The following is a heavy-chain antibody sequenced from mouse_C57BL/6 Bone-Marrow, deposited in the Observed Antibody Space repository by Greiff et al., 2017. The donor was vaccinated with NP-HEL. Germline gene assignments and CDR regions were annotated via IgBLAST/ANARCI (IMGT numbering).Heavy chain of an antibody. J-gene: IGHJ2*01. D-gene: IGHD1-1*01. CDR3: ASPNYYYGSSSYFDY. CDR1: GFTFSDYG. CDR2: ISSGSSTI. V-gene: IGHV5-17*01. Sequence: EVMLVESGGGLVKPGGSLKLSCAASGFTFSDYGMHWVRQAPEKGLEWVAYISSGSSTISYADTVKGRFTISRDNAKNTLFLQMTSLRSEDTAMYYCASPNYYYGSSSYFDYWGQGTTLTVSS.